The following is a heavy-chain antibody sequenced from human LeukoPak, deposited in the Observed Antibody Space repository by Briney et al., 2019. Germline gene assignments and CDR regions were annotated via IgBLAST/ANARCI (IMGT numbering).Heavy chain of an antibody. CDR3: ATGGDYGDYFQH. CDR1: GYTFTSYA. CDR2: INAGNGNT. J-gene: IGHJ1*01. D-gene: IGHD4-17*01. V-gene: IGHV1-3*01. Sequence: ASVKVSCKASGYTFTSYAMHWVRQAPGQRLEWMGWINAGNGNTKYSQKFQGRVTITRDTSASTAYMELSSLRSEDTAVYYCATGGDYGDYFQHWGQGTLVTVSS.